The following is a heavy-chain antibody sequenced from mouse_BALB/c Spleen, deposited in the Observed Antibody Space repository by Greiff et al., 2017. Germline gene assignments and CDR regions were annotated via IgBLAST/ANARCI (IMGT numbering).Heavy chain of an antibody. CDR3: ARDRGYGSSGDAMEY. CDR1: GFTFTDYY. D-gene: IGHD1-1*01. V-gene: IGHV7-3*02. Sequence: EVMLVESGGGLVQPGGSLRPSCATSGFTFTDYYMSWVRQPPGKAFEWLGFIRNKANGYTTEYSASVKGRFTISRDNSQSILYLQMNTLRAEDSATYYCARDRGYGSSGDAMEYWGQGTSGAVSS. J-gene: IGHJ4*01. CDR2: IRNKANGYTT.